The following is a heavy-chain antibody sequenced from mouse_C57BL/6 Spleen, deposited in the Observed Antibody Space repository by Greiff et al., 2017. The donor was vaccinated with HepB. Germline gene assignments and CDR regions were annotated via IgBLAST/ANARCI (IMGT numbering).Heavy chain of an antibody. V-gene: IGHV10-1*01. Sequence: EVKLMESGGGLVQPKGSLKLSCAASGFSFNTYAMNWVRQAPGKGLEWVARIRSKSNNYATYYADSVKDRFTISRDDSESMLYLQMNNLKTEDTAMYYCVRLTGPMDYWGQGTSVTVSS. J-gene: IGHJ4*01. CDR2: IRSKSNNYAT. CDR1: GFSFNTYA. CDR3: VRLTGPMDY. D-gene: IGHD4-1*01.